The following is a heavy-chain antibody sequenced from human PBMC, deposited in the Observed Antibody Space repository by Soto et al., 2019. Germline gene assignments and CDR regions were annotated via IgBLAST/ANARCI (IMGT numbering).Heavy chain of an antibody. CDR1: GFTVSSNY. V-gene: IGHV3-66*01. Sequence: GGSLRLSCAASGFTVSSNYMSWVRQAPGKGLEWVSVIYSGGSTYYADSVKGRFTISRDNSKNTLYLQMNSLRAEDTAVYYCARVWNYYDSSGYYPNWFDPWGQGTLVTVSS. D-gene: IGHD3-22*01. CDR2: IYSGGST. CDR3: ARVWNYYDSSGYYPNWFDP. J-gene: IGHJ5*02.